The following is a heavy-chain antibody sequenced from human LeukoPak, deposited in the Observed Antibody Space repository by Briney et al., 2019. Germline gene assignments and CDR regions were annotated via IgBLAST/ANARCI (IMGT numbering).Heavy chain of an antibody. J-gene: IGHJ3*02. CDR1: GGSISHYY. Sequence: SETLSLTCIVSGGSISHYYWTWIRQPPGKGLEWIGYIYYSDVANYNPSLKSRVSISVDTSKNQFSLKLTSVTAADTAVYHCASDSGGRRDAFNIWGQGTMVTVSS. CDR2: IYYSDVA. D-gene: IGHD2-8*02. V-gene: IGHV4-59*01. CDR3: ASDSGGRRDAFNI.